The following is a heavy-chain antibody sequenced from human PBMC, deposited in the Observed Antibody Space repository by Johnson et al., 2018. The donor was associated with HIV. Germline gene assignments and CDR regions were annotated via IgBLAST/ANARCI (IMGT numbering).Heavy chain of an antibody. CDR1: GFTFSSYA. J-gene: IGHJ3*02. Sequence: VQLVESGGGEVQPGRSLRLSCAASGFTFSSYAMSWVRQAPGKGLEWVSAISGSGGSTYYADSVKGRFTISRDNSKDTLYLQMNSLRAEDTAVYYCAKFLLMYEERSGTFDIWGQGTMVTVSS. D-gene: IGHD2-8*01. V-gene: IGHV3-23*04. CDR2: ISGSGGST. CDR3: AKFLLMYEERSGTFDI.